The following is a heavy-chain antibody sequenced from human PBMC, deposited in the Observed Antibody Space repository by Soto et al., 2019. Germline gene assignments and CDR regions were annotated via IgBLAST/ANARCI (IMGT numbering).Heavy chain of an antibody. CDR1: GFTFTDYY. Sequence: PGGSLRLSCAASGFTFTDYYMNWIRQAPGKGLEWVSYISSSSSYTNYADSVKGRFTISRDNAKSSLYLQMNSLRAEDTAVYYCARDQTRRYYGSSTYPPDAFDIWGQGTMVTVSS. J-gene: IGHJ3*02. D-gene: IGHD3-22*01. V-gene: IGHV3-11*06. CDR2: ISSSSSYT. CDR3: ARDQTRRYYGSSTYPPDAFDI.